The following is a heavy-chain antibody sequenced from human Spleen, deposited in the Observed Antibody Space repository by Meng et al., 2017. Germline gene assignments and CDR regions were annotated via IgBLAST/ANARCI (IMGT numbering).Heavy chain of an antibody. Sequence: GESLKIACAAYGFTVSDYYVTWIRQAPAKGLEWVSDISSSGSTISYADSVKGRFTISRDNAKNSLFLQMNSLRAEDAAVYYCARISSGSYARNYFSYWRQGTLVTVSS. CDR3: ARISSGSYARNYFSY. V-gene: IGHV3-11*04. CDR1: GFTVSDYY. CDR2: ISSSGSTI. J-gene: IGHJ4*02. D-gene: IGHD1-26*01.